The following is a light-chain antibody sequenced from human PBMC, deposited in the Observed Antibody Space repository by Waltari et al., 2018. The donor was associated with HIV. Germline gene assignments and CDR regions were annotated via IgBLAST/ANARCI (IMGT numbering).Light chain of an antibody. V-gene: IGKV3-20*01. Sequence: EIVLTQSPGTMSWSPGESATLPCRASQSVSSSYLAWYQQKPGQAPRLLIYGASSSATGIPDRFSGSGSGTDFTLTISRLEPVDFAVYYCQQYGSSLWTFGQGTKVEIK. CDR2: GAS. CDR1: QSVSSSY. CDR3: QQYGSSLWT. J-gene: IGKJ1*01.